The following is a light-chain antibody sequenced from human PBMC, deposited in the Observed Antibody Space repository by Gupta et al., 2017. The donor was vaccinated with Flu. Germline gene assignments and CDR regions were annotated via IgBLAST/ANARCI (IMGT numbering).Light chain of an antibody. Sequence: TQMTQSPFSLSASVGDRVTITCRASQGVSTYLNWYQQKPGQATKLLIAAASTLRSGFPSRFSGSGSGTDFTLSISSLQREDFATYYCQQSFTAPYTFGQGTRVQI. J-gene: IGKJ2*01. CDR3: QQSFTAPYT. V-gene: IGKV1-39*01. CDR2: AAS. CDR1: QGVSTY.